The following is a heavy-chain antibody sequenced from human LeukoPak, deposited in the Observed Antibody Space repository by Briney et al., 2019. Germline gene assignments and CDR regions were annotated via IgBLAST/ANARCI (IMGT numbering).Heavy chain of an antibody. CDR3: VGDPGDY. V-gene: IGHV3-7*01. J-gene: IGHJ4*02. Sequence: GSLRLSCAASGFSFSRYWMGWVRQAPGKGLEWVANINPDGSEKYYVDSMEGRFTISRDNSKNSPYLQMSSLGAEDTALYYCVGDPGDYWGQGTLVTVSS. CDR1: GFSFSRYW. CDR2: INPDGSEK.